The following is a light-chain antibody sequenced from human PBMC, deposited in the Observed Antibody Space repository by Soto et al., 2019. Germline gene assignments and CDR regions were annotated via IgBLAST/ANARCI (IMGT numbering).Light chain of an antibody. CDR1: HNIDNF. V-gene: IGKV1-39*01. CDR2: TAS. CDR3: QQSFSTPWT. Sequence: DIQMTQSPSSLSASVGDRVTITCRASHNIDNFLNWYQQKPGKAPQLLIYTASSLQSGVPSRFSGSGSGTDFTLTISSLQPEDFATYFCQQSFSTPWTFGQGTKVELK. J-gene: IGKJ1*01.